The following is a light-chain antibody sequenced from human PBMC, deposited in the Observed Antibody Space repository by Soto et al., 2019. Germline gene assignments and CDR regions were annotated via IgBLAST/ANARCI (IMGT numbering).Light chain of an antibody. J-gene: IGKJ4*01. V-gene: IGKV1-5*03. Sequence: DIQMTQSPSTLSGSVGDRVTITCRASQTISSWLAWYQQKPGKAPKLLIYKASTLKSGVPSRFSGSGSGTEFTLTISSLQPDDFATYYCQQYYSYPRTFGGGTKVEIK. CDR3: QQYYSYPRT. CDR1: QTISSW. CDR2: KAS.